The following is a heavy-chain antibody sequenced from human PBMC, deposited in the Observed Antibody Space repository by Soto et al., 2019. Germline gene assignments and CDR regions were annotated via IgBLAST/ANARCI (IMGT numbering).Heavy chain of an antibody. J-gene: IGHJ2*01. Sequence: SETLSLTCGVSGYSMSKSHYSGWTRQPPGERLEWIGSSFYTAITGSTSYSPSCKNRLTTSVDTSKNQFSLKMTSVTAGDTAVYVCARVLRRDGDNRGFWYFDLWGRGTLVTVSS. CDR3: ARVLRRDGDNRGFWYFDL. V-gene: IGHV4-28*03. CDR2: SFYTAITGST. CDR1: GYSMSKSHY.